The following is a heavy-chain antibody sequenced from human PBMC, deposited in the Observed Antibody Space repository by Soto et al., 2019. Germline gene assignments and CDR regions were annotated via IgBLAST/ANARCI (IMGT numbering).Heavy chain of an antibody. V-gene: IGHV1-18*01. CDR1: GYTFTTYG. CDR3: ARGVGSGIYYNQYNWFDP. J-gene: IGHJ5*02. Sequence: ASVKVSCKASGYTFTTYGISWVRQAPGQGLEWMGWINVYNGNTKYAQKHQGRVTMTTDTSTSTAYMELRSLISDDTAVYFCARGVGSGIYYNQYNWFDPWGQGTQVTVSS. CDR2: INVYNGNT. D-gene: IGHD3-10*01.